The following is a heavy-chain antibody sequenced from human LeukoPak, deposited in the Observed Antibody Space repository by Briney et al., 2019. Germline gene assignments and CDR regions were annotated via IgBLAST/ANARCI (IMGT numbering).Heavy chain of an antibody. J-gene: IGHJ4*02. CDR1: GFTFSGSA. Sequence: GGSLRLSCAASGFTFSGSAMNWVRQAPGKGLEWVSYMSSSGGTIYYADSVKGRFTISRDNGKNSLYLQMNSLRAEDTAVYYCARGMTGSYFGHFDYWGQGTLVTVSS. D-gene: IGHD1-26*01. V-gene: IGHV3-48*03. CDR2: MSSSGGTI. CDR3: ARGMTGSYFGHFDY.